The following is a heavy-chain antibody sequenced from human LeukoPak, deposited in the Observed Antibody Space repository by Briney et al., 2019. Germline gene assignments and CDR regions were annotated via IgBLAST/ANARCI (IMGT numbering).Heavy chain of an antibody. Sequence: GGSLRLSCAASGFTFSSYEMNWVRQAPGKGLEWVSAISGSGGSTYYADSVKGRFTISRDNSKNTLYLQMNSLRAEDTAVYYCAKDPRTYYYDSSGYPFDYWGQGTLVTVSS. V-gene: IGHV3-23*01. CDR3: AKDPRTYYYDSSGYPFDY. CDR1: GFTFSSYE. CDR2: ISGSGGST. J-gene: IGHJ4*02. D-gene: IGHD3-22*01.